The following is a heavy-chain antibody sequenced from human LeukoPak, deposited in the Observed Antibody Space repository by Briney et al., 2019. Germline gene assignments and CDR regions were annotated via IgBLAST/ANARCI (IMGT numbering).Heavy chain of an antibody. CDR3: ARESWRGNYFDY. CDR2: IRYDGSNK. V-gene: IGHV3-30*02. Sequence: PGGSLRLSCAASGFTFSSYGMHWVRQAPGKGLEWVAFIRYDGSNKYYADSVKGRFTISRDNSKNTLYLQMNSLRAKNTAVYYCARESWRGNYFDYWGQGTLVTVSS. D-gene: IGHD3-16*01. J-gene: IGHJ4*02. CDR1: GFTFSSYG.